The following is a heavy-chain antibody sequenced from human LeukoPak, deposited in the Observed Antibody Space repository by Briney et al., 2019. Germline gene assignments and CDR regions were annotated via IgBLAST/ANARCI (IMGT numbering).Heavy chain of an antibody. Sequence: SETLSLTCTVSGGSISSGGYYWSWIRQHPGKGLEWIGYIYYSGSTYYNPSLKSRFTISVDTSKTQFSLKLSSVTAADTAVYYCARATGEDAFDIWGQGTMVTVSS. CDR3: ARATGEDAFDI. V-gene: IGHV4-31*03. J-gene: IGHJ3*02. D-gene: IGHD7-27*01. CDR1: GGSISSGGYY. CDR2: IYYSGST.